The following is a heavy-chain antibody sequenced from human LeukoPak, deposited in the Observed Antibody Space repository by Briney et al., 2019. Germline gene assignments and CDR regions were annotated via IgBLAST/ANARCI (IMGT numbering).Heavy chain of an antibody. J-gene: IGHJ3*02. CDR1: GYTFTSYG. D-gene: IGHD5-24*01. CDR2: ISAYNGNT. V-gene: IGHV1-18*01. CDR3: ARVWRWLQRGASDI. Sequence: ASVKVSCKASGYTFTSYGISWVRQAPGQGLEWMGWISAYNGNTNYAQKLQGRVTMTTDTSTSTAYMELRSLRSDDTAVYYCARVWRWLQRGASDIWGQGTMVTVSS.